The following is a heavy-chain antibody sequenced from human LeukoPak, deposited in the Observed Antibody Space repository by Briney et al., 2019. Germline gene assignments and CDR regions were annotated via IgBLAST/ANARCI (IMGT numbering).Heavy chain of an antibody. CDR3: ARDGTSTDDY. CDR2: FSAYNGNT. V-gene: IGHV1-18*01. D-gene: IGHD2-2*01. J-gene: IGHJ4*02. CDR1: GYTFTSYG. Sequence: ASVKVSCKASGYTFTSYGISWVRQAPGQGLEWMGWFSAYNGNTNYAQKLQGRVTTTTDTSTSTAYMELRNLRFDDTAVYYCARDGTSTDDYWGQGTLVTVSS.